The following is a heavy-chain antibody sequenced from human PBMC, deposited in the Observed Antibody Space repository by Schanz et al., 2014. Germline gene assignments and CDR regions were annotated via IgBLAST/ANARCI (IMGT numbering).Heavy chain of an antibody. Sequence: EVQLVESGGGLVQPGGSLRLSCAASGFTLSSYWMHWVRQVPGKGLEWVSCTNGDGTNAKYADSVKGRFTISRDNAKKTLSLQMISLRAEDTAIYFCTRSYYDFSWGSYRFRAFDIWGQGTTXIVSS. J-gene: IGHJ3*02. CDR2: TNGDGTNA. CDR1: GFTLSSYW. D-gene: IGHD3-16*02. V-gene: IGHV3-74*02. CDR3: TRSYYDFSWGSYRFRAFDI.